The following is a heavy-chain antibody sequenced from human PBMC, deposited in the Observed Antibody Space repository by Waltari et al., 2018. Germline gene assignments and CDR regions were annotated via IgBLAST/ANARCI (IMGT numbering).Heavy chain of an antibody. CDR3: AREGGGY. Sequence: QVQLQESGPGLVKPSETLSLTCTVSGGSISSHYWSWIRQPPGKGLEWIGYIYYSGSTNYIPSLKSRVTISVDTSKNQFSLKLSSVTAADTAVYYCAREGGGYWGQGTLVTVSS. J-gene: IGHJ4*02. V-gene: IGHV4-59*11. CDR1: GGSISSHY. CDR2: IYYSGST. D-gene: IGHD3-16*01.